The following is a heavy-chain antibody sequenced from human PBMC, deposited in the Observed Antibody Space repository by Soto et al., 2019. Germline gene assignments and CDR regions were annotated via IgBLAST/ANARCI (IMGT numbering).Heavy chain of an antibody. Sequence: QVQLVQSGAEVKKPGSSVKVSCKASGGTFSSYAISWVRQAPGQGLEWMGGIIPIFGTANYAQKFQGRVTITADESTSTAYMELSSMRSEDTAVYYCARGVCTRYAPPYYYYGMDVWGQGTTVTVSS. CDR3: ARGVCTRYAPPYYYYGMDV. CDR2: IIPIFGTA. D-gene: IGHD2-2*01. CDR1: GGTFSSYA. J-gene: IGHJ6*02. V-gene: IGHV1-69*01.